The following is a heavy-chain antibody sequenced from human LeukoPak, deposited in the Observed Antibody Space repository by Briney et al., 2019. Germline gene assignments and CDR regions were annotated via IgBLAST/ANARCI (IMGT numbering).Heavy chain of an antibody. CDR2: IYYSGST. CDR1: GGSISSSSYY. D-gene: IGHD2-8*01. Sequence: SETLSLTCTVSGGSISSSSYYWGWIRQPPGKGLEWIGSIYYSGSTYYNPSLKSRVTISVDTSKNQFSLKLSSVTAADTAVYYCARGRREYANQRNYYYYYYGMDVWGQGTTVTVSS. V-gene: IGHV4-39*07. CDR3: ARGRREYANQRNYYYYYYGMDV. J-gene: IGHJ6*02.